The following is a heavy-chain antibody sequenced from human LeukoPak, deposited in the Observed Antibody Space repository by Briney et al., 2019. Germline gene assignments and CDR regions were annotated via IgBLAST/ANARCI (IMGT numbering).Heavy chain of an antibody. CDR2: IYPGDSDT. D-gene: IGHD6-19*01. V-gene: IGHV5-51*01. J-gene: IGHJ4*02. Sequence: GESLKISCKGSGYSFTTYWIGWVRQMPGKGLEWMGIIYPGDSDTRYSPSFQGQVAMSADKSISTAYLQWSSLKASDTAIYYCARRGSGWYVDYWGQGTLVTVSS. CDR1: GYSFTTYW. CDR3: ARRGSGWYVDY.